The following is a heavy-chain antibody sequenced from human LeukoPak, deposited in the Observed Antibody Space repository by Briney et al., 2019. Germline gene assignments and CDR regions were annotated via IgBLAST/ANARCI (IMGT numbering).Heavy chain of an antibody. CDR1: GGNISSGSYY. Sequence: SQTLSLTCTVSGGNISSGSYYWSWIRQPAGKGLEWIGRIYTSGSTNYNPSLKSRVTMSVDTSKNQFSLKLSSVTAADTAVYYCARDGHYYDSSGYYYFPFDYWGQGTLVTVSS. CDR2: IYTSGST. CDR3: ARDGHYYDSSGYYYFPFDY. J-gene: IGHJ4*02. D-gene: IGHD3-22*01. V-gene: IGHV4-61*02.